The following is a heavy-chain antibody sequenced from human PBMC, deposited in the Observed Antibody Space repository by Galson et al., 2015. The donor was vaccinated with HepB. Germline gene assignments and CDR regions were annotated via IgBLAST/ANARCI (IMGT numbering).Heavy chain of an antibody. D-gene: IGHD2-2*01. CDR3: AGRQGCCYCLDC. J-gene: IGHJ4*02. CDR1: GFSFSTYD. CDR2: REGGGAT. V-gene: IGHV3-23*01. Sequence: SLRLSCAASGFSFSTYDMSWVRQAPGKGLEWVSDREGGGATFYTDSVKGRITISSDNSKNTLKLQMNSLRAEDTALYYCAGRQGCCYCLDCWGQGTLVTVSS.